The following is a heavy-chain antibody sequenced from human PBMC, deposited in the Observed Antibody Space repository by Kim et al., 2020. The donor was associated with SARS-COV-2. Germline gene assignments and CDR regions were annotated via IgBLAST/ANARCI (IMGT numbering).Heavy chain of an antibody. D-gene: IGHD2-15*01. Sequence: KGRFTISRDNAKNSLYLQMNSLRAEDTAVYYCARDLGIVVVVAADDAFDIWGQGTMVTVSS. CDR3: ARDLGIVVVVAADDAFDI. J-gene: IGHJ3*02. V-gene: IGHV3-11*06.